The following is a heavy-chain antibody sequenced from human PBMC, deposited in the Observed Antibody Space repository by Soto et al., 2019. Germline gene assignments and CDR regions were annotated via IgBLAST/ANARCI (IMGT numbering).Heavy chain of an antibody. Sequence: QVQLVQSGAEVKKPGASVKVSCRASGFTFTLYSMHWVRQAPGQRLEWMGWINGGSGKTKYSQKFQGRVTIARDTSASTAYMEVSSLRSEDTAEYYCARYSGNYQDAFDIWGQGTMVTVSS. J-gene: IGHJ3*02. D-gene: IGHD1-26*01. V-gene: IGHV1-3*01. CDR2: INGGSGKT. CDR3: ARYSGNYQDAFDI. CDR1: GFTFTLYS.